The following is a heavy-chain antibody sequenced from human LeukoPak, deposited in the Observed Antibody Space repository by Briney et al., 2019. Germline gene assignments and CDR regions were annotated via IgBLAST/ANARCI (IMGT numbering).Heavy chain of an antibody. V-gene: IGHV4-34*01. J-gene: IGHJ4*02. CDR2: INHSGST. Sequence: KPSETLSLTCAFYGGSFSGYYSSWIRQPPVKGLECSGEINHSGSTNYNPSLKSRVTISVDTSKNQFSLKLSSVTAADTAVYYCARGYYDSSGYYTFGFDYWGQGTLVTVSS. CDR3: ARGYYDSSGYYTFGFDY. D-gene: IGHD3-22*01. CDR1: GGSFSGYY.